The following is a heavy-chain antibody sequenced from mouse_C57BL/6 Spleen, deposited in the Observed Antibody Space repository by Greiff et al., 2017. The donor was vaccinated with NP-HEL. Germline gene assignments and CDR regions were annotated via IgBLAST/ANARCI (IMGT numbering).Heavy chain of an antibody. CDR1: GYTFTSDW. V-gene: IGHV1-64*01. Sequence: VQLQQPGAELVKPGASVKLSCTATGYTFTSDWKRWVKRRPGEGLELSGKIQPNSGSTNYNEKFKGKATLTADKSSSTAYMELHSLTSEDSAVYFCARDYYGSSLYYYAMDYWGQGTSLTVSS. CDR3: ARDYYGSSLYYYAMDY. CDR2: IQPNSGST. J-gene: IGHJ4*01. D-gene: IGHD1-1*01.